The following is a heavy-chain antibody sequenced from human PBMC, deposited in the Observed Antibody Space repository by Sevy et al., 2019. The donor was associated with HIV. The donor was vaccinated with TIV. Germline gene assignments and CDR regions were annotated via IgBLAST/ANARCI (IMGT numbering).Heavy chain of an antibody. V-gene: IGHV3-23*01. Sequence: GGSLRLSCAASGFPFSNYAMSWVRQAPGKGLEWVSTLIGGGSRTYYADSVTGRFIISRDNSKNTLYLKMNSLRAEDTAVYYCATHRGQWLFTAVFDYWGQGTLVTVSS. CDR1: GFPFSNYA. CDR2: LIGGGSRT. CDR3: ATHRGQWLFTAVFDY. J-gene: IGHJ4*02. D-gene: IGHD6-19*01.